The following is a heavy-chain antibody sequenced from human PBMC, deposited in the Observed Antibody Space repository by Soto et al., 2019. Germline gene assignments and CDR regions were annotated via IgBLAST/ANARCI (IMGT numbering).Heavy chain of an antibody. J-gene: IGHJ6*02. D-gene: IGHD3-3*01. V-gene: IGHV1-3*01. Sequence: GASVKVSCKASGYTFTSYAMHWVRQAPGQRLEWMGWINAGNGNTKYSQKVQGRVTMTTDTSTSTAYMELSSLRSEDTAVYYCASLRYDFWSGYGSDLVTPISYYYYGMDVWGQGTTVTVSS. CDR3: ASLRYDFWSGYGSDLVTPISYYYYGMDV. CDR1: GYTFTSYA. CDR2: INAGNGNT.